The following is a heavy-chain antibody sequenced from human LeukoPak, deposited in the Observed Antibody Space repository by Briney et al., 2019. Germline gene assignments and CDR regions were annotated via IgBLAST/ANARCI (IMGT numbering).Heavy chain of an antibody. V-gene: IGHV3-23*01. CDR2: IYENGGTT. J-gene: IGHJ4*02. CDR3: AKEGYSYGKPLYY. Sequence: GGSLRLSCVGSGFTFRSHAMSWVRQAPEKGLEFVSGIYENGGTTYYADSVKGRFSISRDNSKNTLYLQMNSLRAEDTAVYYCAKEGYSYGKPLYYWGQGTLVTVYS. D-gene: IGHD5-18*01. CDR1: GFTFRSHA.